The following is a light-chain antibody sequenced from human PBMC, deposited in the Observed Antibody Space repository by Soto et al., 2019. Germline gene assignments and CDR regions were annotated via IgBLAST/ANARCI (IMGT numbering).Light chain of an antibody. V-gene: IGLV1-44*01. CDR3: AAWDDSLNAAV. CDR2: SDN. Sequence: QSVLTQPYSVSGTPGQRVTISCSGSSSNIGSHTLNWYQHLPGTAPNLLIYSDNQRPSGVPDRFSGSTSGTSASLAISGLQSEDVADYYCAAWDDSLNAAVFGGGTKLTVL. J-gene: IGLJ2*01. CDR1: SSNIGSHT.